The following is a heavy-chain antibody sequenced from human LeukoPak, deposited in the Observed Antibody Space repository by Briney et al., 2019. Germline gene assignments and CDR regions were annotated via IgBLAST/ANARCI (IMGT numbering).Heavy chain of an antibody. V-gene: IGHV3-53*01. Sequence: PGGSLRLSCTVSGFTVSSNSMSWVRQAPGKGLEWVSVIFSGGDTYYADSVKGRFTISRDNSKNTVFLQMNRLRADDTAVYYCGRHDWFDPWGQGTLVTVSS. CDR2: IFSGGDT. J-gene: IGHJ5*02. CDR3: GRHDWFDP. CDR1: GFTVSSNS.